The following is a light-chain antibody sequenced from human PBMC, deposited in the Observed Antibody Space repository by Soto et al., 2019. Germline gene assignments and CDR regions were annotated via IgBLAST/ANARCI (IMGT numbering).Light chain of an antibody. V-gene: IGLV2-23*03. CDR1: STDIGSYNL. Sequence: QSALTQPASVSGSPGQSITFSCTGTSTDIGSYNLVSWYQQHPGKAPKLMIYEGSKRPSGVSNRFSCSKSGNTASLTISGAQAGDGGGYYCCSYATSSTFWVFGGGTKLTVL. CDR3: CSYATSSTFWV. CDR2: EGS. J-gene: IGLJ3*02.